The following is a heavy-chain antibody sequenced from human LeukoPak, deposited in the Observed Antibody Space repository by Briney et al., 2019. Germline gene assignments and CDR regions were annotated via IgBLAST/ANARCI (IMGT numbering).Heavy chain of an antibody. Sequence: GGSLRLSCAASGFTFDDYAMHWVRQAPGKGLEWVSGISWNSGNIGYADSVKGRFTISRDNAKNSLYLQMNSLRAEDTALYYCAKDISYGDYGGFDIWGQGTLVTVSS. CDR1: GFTFDDYA. CDR2: ISWNSGNI. J-gene: IGHJ3*02. CDR3: AKDISYGDYGGFDI. V-gene: IGHV3-9*01. D-gene: IGHD4-17*01.